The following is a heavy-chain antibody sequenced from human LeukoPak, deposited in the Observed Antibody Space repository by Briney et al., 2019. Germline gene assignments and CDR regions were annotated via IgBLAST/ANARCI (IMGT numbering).Heavy chain of an antibody. CDR1: GGTFSSYA. Sequence: ASVKVSCKASGGTFSSYAISWVRQAPGQGLEWMGRIIPIFGIAKYAQKFQGRVTITADKSTSTAYMELSSLRSEDTAVYYCARRADYGGNLGDYWGQGTLVTVSS. CDR3: ARRADYGGNLGDY. J-gene: IGHJ4*02. CDR2: IIPIFGIA. V-gene: IGHV1-69*04. D-gene: IGHD4-23*01.